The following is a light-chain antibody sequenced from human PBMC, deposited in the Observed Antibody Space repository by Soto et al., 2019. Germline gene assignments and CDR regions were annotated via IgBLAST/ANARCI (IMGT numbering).Light chain of an antibody. V-gene: IGLV1-44*01. CDR2: NNN. J-gene: IGLJ2*01. Sequence: QLVLTQPPSASGTPGQRVTISCSGSTSNIGSNTVSWYHQLPGTAPKLLIYNNNKRPSGVPDRFSGSKSGTSASLAISGLQSEDEADYYCAVWDDSLNGLLFAGGTKLTVL. CDR3: AVWDDSLNGLL. CDR1: TSNIGSNT.